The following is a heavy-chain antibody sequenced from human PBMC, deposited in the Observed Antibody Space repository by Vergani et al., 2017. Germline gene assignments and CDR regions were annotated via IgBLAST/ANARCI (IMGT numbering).Heavy chain of an antibody. CDR2: IIPILGIA. CDR3: ARVDCSGGSCYFDY. CDR1: GYTFTSYG. V-gene: IGHV1-69*04. J-gene: IGHJ4*02. Sequence: QVQLVQSGAEVKKPGASVKVSCKASGYTFTSYGISWVRQAPGQGLEWMGRIIPILGIANYAQKFQGRVTITADKSTSTAYMELSSLRSEDTAVYYCARVDCSGGSCYFDYWGQGTLVTVSS. D-gene: IGHD2-15*01.